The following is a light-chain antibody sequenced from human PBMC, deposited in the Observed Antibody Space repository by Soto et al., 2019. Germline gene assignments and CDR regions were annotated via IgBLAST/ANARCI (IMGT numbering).Light chain of an antibody. CDR2: AAS. J-gene: IGKJ2*01. Sequence: DLQMTQSPSSLSASVGDRVTITCRASQSIGYYLNWYQQKPGTAPKLLIYAASSLQSGVSSRFSGSGSGTDFPLTISSLQPEDFASYYCQQSYSTPQNTFGQGTNLEIK. CDR3: QQSYSTPQNT. CDR1: QSIGYY. V-gene: IGKV1-39*01.